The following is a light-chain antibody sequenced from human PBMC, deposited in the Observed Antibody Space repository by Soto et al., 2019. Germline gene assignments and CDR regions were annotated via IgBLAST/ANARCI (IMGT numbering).Light chain of an antibody. J-gene: IGKJ1*01. CDR3: QQYSNNPRT. V-gene: IGKV1-8*01. CDR1: QDISSF. CDR2: GAS. Sequence: AIRMTQSPSSFSASPGDRVTITCRASQDISSFLAWYQQKPGKVPHLLIYGASILQSGVPSKFSGSGSGTDFTLTISCLQSEDFATYYCQQYSNNPRTFGQGTKVEF.